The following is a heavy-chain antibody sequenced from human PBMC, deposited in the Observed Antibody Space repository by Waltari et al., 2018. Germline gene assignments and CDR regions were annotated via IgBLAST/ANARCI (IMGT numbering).Heavy chain of an antibody. CDR1: GFNFYDYG. V-gene: IGHV3-20*04. D-gene: IGHD3-22*01. J-gene: IGHJ4*02. CDR2: ITWDGGDT. Sequence: EVHLVDSGGGVVRPGGSLRLSCVAPGFNFYDYGMGWGGQVPGKWLEWVSGITWDGGDTGYADFVKGRFTISRDNAKNSLFLQMDSLRAEDTALYFCARIQFYDNNDYRYFDYWGQGTLVTVSS. CDR3: ARIQFYDNNDYRYFDY.